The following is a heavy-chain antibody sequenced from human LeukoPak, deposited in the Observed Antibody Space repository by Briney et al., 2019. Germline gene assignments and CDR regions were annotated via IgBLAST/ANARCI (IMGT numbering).Heavy chain of an antibody. D-gene: IGHD3-22*01. Sequence: ASVKVSCKASGYTFTSYGISWVRQAPGQGLEWMGWISAYNGNTNYAQKLRGRVTMTTDTSTSTAYMELRSLRSDDTAVYYCARDLLPSYAYYYDSSRNWFDPWGQGTLVTVSS. CDR2: ISAYNGNT. J-gene: IGHJ5*02. CDR3: ARDLLPSYAYYYDSSRNWFDP. CDR1: GYTFTSYG. V-gene: IGHV1-18*01.